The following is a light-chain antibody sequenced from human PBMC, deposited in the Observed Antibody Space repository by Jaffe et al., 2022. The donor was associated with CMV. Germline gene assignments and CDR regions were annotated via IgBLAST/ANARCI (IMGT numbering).Light chain of an antibody. CDR2: YDT. CDR1: NIGSKS. CDR3: QVWDSSSDHVL. V-gene: IGLV3-21*04. J-gene: IGLJ2*01. Sequence: SYVLTQPPSVSVAPGKTASITCGGDNIGSKSVHWYRQRPGQAPVLVIYYDTERPSGMPERFSGSNSGNTATLTITRVEVGDEANYYCQVWDSSSDHVLFGGGTELTVL.